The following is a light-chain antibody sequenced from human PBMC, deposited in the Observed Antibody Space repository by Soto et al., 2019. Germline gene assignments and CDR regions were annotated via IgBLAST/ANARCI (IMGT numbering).Light chain of an antibody. Sequence: DIQMTQSPSTLSASVGDRVTITCRASQSISNRLAWYQQKPGKAPKVLIYDASSLESGVPSRFSGSGSGTEFTLTITGLQPDDSATYYCQQYSSYYRPFGQGTKVDIK. CDR2: DAS. CDR3: QQYSSYYRP. CDR1: QSISNR. J-gene: IGKJ1*01. V-gene: IGKV1-5*01.